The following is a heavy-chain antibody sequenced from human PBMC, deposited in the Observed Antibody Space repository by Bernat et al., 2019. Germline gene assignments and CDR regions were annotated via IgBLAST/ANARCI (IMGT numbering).Heavy chain of an antibody. CDR1: GFTFSSYA. CDR2: ISGSGGNT. D-gene: IGHD2-15*01. J-gene: IGHJ4*02. Sequence: EVQLVESGGGLVQPGGSLRLSCAASGFTFSSYAMSWVRQAPGKGLEWASTISGSGGNTYYADSVKGRFTISRDNSKNTLFVQMNTLRAEDTAVYYCAKDHFSGYCSGGSCYGILDYWGQGTLVTVSS. CDR3: AKDHFSGYCSGGSCYGILDY. V-gene: IGHV3-23*04.